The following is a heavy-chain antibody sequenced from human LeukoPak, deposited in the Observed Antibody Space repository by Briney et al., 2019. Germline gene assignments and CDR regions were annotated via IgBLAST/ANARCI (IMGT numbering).Heavy chain of an antibody. Sequence: GGSLRLSCAASGFTFSSYAMNWVRQPPGKGLEWVSAINGRGDNTYYADSVKGRFTISRDNSKSTLFLQMNSLRAEDTAIYYCAKDRVSPGFNLFDPWGQGTLVTVSS. CDR3: AKDRVSPGFNLFDP. J-gene: IGHJ5*02. D-gene: IGHD2/OR15-2a*01. V-gene: IGHV3-23*01. CDR1: GFTFSSYA. CDR2: INGRGDNT.